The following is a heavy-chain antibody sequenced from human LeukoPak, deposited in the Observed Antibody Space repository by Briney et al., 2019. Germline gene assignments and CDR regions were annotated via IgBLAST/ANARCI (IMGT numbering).Heavy chain of an antibody. CDR2: ISYDGGNK. Sequence: GGSLRLSCAASGFTSSSYGMHWVRQAPGKGLEWVAVISYDGGNKYYADSVKGRFTISRDNSKNTLYLQMNSLRAEDTAVYYCAREWGEWELLDYWGQGTLVTVSS. D-gene: IGHD1-26*01. J-gene: IGHJ4*02. CDR1: GFTSSSYG. V-gene: IGHV3-30*03. CDR3: AREWGEWELLDY.